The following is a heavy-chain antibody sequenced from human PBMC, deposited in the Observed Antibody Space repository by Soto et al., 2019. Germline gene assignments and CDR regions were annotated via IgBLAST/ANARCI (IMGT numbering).Heavy chain of an antibody. CDR2: ITYRGTT. CDR3: ARDSGESLRFFDY. D-gene: IGHD3-10*01. V-gene: IGHV4-31*03. Sequence: PSETLSLTCIVSGGSINSGGSNWNWIRQRPGEGLEWIGYITYRGTTYSIPSLKSRVTMSVDTSKNQFSLKLSSVSAADTAVYYCARDSGESLRFFDYWGQGAPVTVSS. J-gene: IGHJ4*02. CDR1: GGSINSGGSN.